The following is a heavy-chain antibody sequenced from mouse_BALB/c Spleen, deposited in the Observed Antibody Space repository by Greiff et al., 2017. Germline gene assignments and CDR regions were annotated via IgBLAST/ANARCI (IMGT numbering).Heavy chain of an antibody. D-gene: IGHD2-12*01. Sequence: DVQLQESGAELVKPGASVKLSCTASGFNFNDTYMHWVKQRPEQGLEWIGRIDPADGNTNYDAKFQGRATITADTSSNTAYLQLSSLTSEDTAVYYCAGKYDGGYAMDYWGQGTSVTVSS. CDR3: AGKYDGGYAMDY. J-gene: IGHJ4*01. CDR2: IDPADGNT. CDR1: GFNFNDTY. V-gene: IGHV14-3*02.